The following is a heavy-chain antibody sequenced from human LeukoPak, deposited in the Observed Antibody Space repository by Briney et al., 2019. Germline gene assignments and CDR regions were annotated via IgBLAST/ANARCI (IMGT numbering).Heavy chain of an antibody. CDR3: ATGGRYFDWLRTNYYYYGMDV. D-gene: IGHD3-9*01. V-gene: IGHV1-8*01. CDR2: MNPNSGNT. J-gene: IGHJ6*02. CDR1: GYTFTSYD. Sequence: GASVKVSCKASGYTFTSYDINWVRQATGQGLEWMGWMNPNSGNTGYAQKFQGRVTMTRNTSISTAYMELSSLRSEDTAVYYCATGGRYFDWLRTNYYYYGMDVWGQGTTVTVSS.